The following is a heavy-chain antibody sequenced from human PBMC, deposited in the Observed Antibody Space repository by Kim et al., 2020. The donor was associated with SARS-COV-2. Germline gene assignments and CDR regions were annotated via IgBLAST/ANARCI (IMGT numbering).Heavy chain of an antibody. CDR2: ISYDGSNK. CDR3: ARDRPGVAAAGTGGFDY. D-gene: IGHD6-13*01. Sequence: GGSLRLSCAASGFTFSSYAMHWVRQAPGKGLEWVAVISYDGSNKYYADSVKGRFTISRDNSKNTLYLQMNSLRAEDTAVYYCARDRPGVAAAGTGGFDYWGQGTLVTVSS. CDR1: GFTFSSYA. J-gene: IGHJ4*02. V-gene: IGHV3-30-3*01.